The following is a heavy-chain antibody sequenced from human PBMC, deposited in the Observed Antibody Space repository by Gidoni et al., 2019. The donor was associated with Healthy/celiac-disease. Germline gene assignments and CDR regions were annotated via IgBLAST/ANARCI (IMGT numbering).Heavy chain of an antibody. J-gene: IGHJ4*02. CDR3: ARDLMVRGSDYFDY. Sequence: EVQLVESGGGLVKPGGSLSLSCAASGFTFSSYSMNWVRQAPGKGLEWVSSISSSSSYIYYADSVKGRFTISRDNAKNSLYLQMNSLRAEDTAVYYCARDLMVRGSDYFDYWGQGTLVTVSS. V-gene: IGHV3-21*01. D-gene: IGHD3-10*01. CDR1: GFTFSSYS. CDR2: ISSSSSYI.